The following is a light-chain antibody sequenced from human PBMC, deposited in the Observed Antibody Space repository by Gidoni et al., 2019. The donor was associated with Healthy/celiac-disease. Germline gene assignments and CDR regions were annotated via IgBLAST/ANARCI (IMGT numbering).Light chain of an antibody. CDR1: SSDVGGYNY. Sequence: QSALTQPASVSGSPGQSITISCTGTSSDVGGYNYVSWYQQHPGKAPKLMIYDVSNRPSGVSNRFSGSKSGNTASLTISGLQAEDEADYYCSSYTSSSTLVEFGGGTKLTV. CDR3: SSYTSSSTLVE. CDR2: DVS. J-gene: IGLJ2*01. V-gene: IGLV2-14*03.